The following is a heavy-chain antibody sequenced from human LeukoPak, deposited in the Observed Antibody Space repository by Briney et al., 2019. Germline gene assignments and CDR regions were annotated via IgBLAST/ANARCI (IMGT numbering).Heavy chain of an antibody. Sequence: GGSLRLSCAASKFTFNNYTMNWVRQAPGKGLEWVSSISSSGSYIYYADSVKGRFTISRDNAKNSLYLQMNSLRAEDTAVYYCARGRSGSYLIDYWGRGTLVTVSS. CDR3: ARGRSGSYLIDY. J-gene: IGHJ4*02. V-gene: IGHV3-21*01. D-gene: IGHD3-10*01. CDR1: KFTFNNYT. CDR2: ISSSGSYI.